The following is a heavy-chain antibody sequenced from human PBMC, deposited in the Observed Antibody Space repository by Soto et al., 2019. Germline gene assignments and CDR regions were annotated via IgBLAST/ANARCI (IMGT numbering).Heavy chain of an antibody. J-gene: IGHJ5*02. V-gene: IGHV3-23*01. CDR3: AKDRGYCTNGVCPNWFDP. D-gene: IGHD2-8*01. CDR1: GFTFSSYA. CDR2: ISGSGGST. Sequence: GGSLRLSCAASGFTFSSYAMSWVRQAPGKGLEWVSAISGSGGSTYYADSVKGRFTISRDNSKNTLYLQMNSLRAEDTAVYYCAKDRGYCTNGVCPNWFDPWGQGTLVTVSS.